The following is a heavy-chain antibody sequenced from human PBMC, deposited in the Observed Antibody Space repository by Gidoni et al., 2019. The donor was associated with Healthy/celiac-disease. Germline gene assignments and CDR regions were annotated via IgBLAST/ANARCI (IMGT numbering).Heavy chain of an antibody. V-gene: IGHV1-69*01. J-gene: IGHJ6*02. CDR3: AITDGSGSYLTGNYYYYGMDV. D-gene: IGHD3-10*01. CDR1: GGTFSSYD. Sequence: QVQLVQSGAEVKKPGSSVKVSCKASGGTFSSYDISWVRQAPGQGLEWMGGIIPIFGTANYAHKFQGRVTITADESTSTAYMELSSLRSVDTAVYYCAITDGSGSYLTGNYYYYGMDVWGQGTTVTVSS. CDR2: IIPIFGTA.